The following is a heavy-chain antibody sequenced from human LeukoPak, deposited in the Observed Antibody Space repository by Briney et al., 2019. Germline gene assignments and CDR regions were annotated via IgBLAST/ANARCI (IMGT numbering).Heavy chain of an antibody. Sequence: PGGSLRLSCAASEFSVGSNYMTWVRQAPGKGLEWVSSISSSSSYIYYADSVKGRFTISRDNAKNSLYLQMNTLRAEDTAVYYCARADGWLVRGWFDPWGQGTLVTVSS. CDR3: ARADGWLVRGWFDP. J-gene: IGHJ5*02. V-gene: IGHV3-21*01. CDR2: ISSSSSYI. D-gene: IGHD6-19*01. CDR1: EFSVGSNY.